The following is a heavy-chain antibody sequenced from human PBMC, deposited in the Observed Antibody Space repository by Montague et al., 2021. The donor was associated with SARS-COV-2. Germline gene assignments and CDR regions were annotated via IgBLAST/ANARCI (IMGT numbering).Heavy chain of an antibody. D-gene: IGHD3-10*01. CDR1: GGSISSSSYY. J-gene: IGHJ4*02. CDR3: ASPGPPYYGSGSYRYFFDY. CDR2: IYYSGST. Sequence: SETLSLTCTVSGGSISSSSYYWGWIRQPPGKGLEWIGSIYYSGSTYHNPSLKSRVTISVDTSKNQFSLKLSSVTAADTAVYYCASPGPPYYGSGSYRYFFDYWGQGTLVTVSS. V-gene: IGHV4-39*01.